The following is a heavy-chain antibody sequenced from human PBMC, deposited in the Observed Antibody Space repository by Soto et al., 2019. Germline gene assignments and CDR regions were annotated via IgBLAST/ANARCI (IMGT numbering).Heavy chain of an antibody. J-gene: IGHJ4*02. CDR2: IYRTGST. D-gene: IGHD1-7*01. V-gene: IGHV4-4*02. CDR1: GGSFTSNNW. CDR3: ASRDPGTSVDY. Sequence: ETLSLTCAVSGGSFTSNNWWTWVRQPPGQGLEWIGEIYRTGSTNYNPSLKSRVTISLDKSENQFSLKVTSLTAADTAVYYCASRDPGTSVDYWGQGTLVTVS.